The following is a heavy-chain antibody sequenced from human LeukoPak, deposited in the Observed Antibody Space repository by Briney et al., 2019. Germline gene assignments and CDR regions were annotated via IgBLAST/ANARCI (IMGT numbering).Heavy chain of an antibody. CDR1: GFTFGDYA. CDR3: TFPYYYYMDV. Sequence: QAGGSLRLSCAASGFTFGDYAMSWVRQAPGKGLEWVGFIRSKAYGGTTEYAASVKGRFTISRDDSKSIAYLQMNSLKTEDTAVYYCTFPYYYYMDVWGKGTTVTISS. J-gene: IGHJ6*03. V-gene: IGHV3-49*04. CDR2: IRSKAYGGTT.